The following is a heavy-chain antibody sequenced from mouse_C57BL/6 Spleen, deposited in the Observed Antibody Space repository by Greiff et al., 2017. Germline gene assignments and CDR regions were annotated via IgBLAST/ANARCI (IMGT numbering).Heavy chain of an antibody. CDR3: ARGGYGSSYRYCDY. V-gene: IGHV1-55*01. D-gene: IGHD1-1*01. Sequence: QVQLQQPGAELVKPGASVKMSCKASGYTFTSYWITWVKQRPGQGLEWIGDIYPGSGSTNYNEKFKSKATLTVDTSSSTAYMQLSSLTSEDSAVYYCARGGYGSSYRYCDYWGQGTTLTVSS. CDR2: IYPGSGST. CDR1: GYTFTSYW. J-gene: IGHJ2*01.